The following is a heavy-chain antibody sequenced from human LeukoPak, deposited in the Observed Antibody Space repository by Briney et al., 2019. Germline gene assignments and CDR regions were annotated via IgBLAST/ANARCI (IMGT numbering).Heavy chain of an antibody. Sequence: PGGSLRLSCAASGFTFSSYGMHWVRQAPGKGLEWVAVISYDGSNKYYADSVKGRFTISRDNSKNTLYLQMNSLRAEDTAVYYCAKDSSIYGALYYFDYWGQGTLVTVSS. J-gene: IGHJ4*02. CDR1: GFTFSSYG. D-gene: IGHD4-17*01. V-gene: IGHV3-30*18. CDR2: ISYDGSNK. CDR3: AKDSSIYGALYYFDY.